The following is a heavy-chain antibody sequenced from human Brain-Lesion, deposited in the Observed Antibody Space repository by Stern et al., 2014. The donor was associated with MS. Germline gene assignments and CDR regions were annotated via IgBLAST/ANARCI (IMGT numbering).Heavy chain of an antibody. J-gene: IGHJ4*02. CDR2: FDPEDGET. CDR1: GYTLTALS. CDR3: ATLSPGAGGNYYRHFDY. D-gene: IGHD1-26*01. V-gene: IGHV1-24*01. Sequence: VQLVESGAEVKKPGASVKASCKVSGYTLTALSMHWVRQAPRKGLEWMGGFDPEDGETIYAQKFQGRVTMTEDTSTDTANMELSSRRSEDTAVYYCATLSPGAGGNYYRHFDYWGQGTLVTVSS.